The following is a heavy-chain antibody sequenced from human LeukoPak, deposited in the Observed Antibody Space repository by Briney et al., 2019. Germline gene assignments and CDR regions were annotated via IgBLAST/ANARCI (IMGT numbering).Heavy chain of an antibody. Sequence: GGSLRLSCAAFGFTFSSYGMHWVRQAPGKGLEWVAVIWYDRSNKYYADSVKGRFTISRDNSKNTLYLQMNSLRAEDTAVYYCARAHDILTGYYLFDYWGQGTLVTVSS. CDR3: ARAHDILTGYYLFDY. D-gene: IGHD3-9*01. CDR2: IWYDRSNK. J-gene: IGHJ4*02. V-gene: IGHV3-33*01. CDR1: GFTFSSYG.